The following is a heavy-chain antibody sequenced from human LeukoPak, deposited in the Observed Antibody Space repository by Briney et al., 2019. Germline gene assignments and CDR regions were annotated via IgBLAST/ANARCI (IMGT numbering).Heavy chain of an antibody. CDR3: ASDSSTPYYDFWSGPSYYFDY. Sequence: PGGSLRLSCAASGFTFSSYSMNWVRQAPGKGLEWVSYISSSSSTIYYADSVKGRFTISGDNAKNSLYLQMNSLRAEDTAVYYCASDSSTPYYDFWSGPSYYFDYWGQGTLVTVSS. V-gene: IGHV3-48*01. D-gene: IGHD3-3*01. J-gene: IGHJ4*02. CDR1: GFTFSSYS. CDR2: ISSSSSTI.